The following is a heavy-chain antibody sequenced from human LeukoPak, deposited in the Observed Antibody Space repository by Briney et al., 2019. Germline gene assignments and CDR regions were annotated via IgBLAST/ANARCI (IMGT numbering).Heavy chain of an antibody. CDR3: ARDRRVTTVTTFDY. V-gene: IGHV3-21*01. D-gene: IGHD4-17*01. CDR2: ISSSSSYI. J-gene: IGHJ4*02. CDR1: GFTFSSYS. Sequence: GGSLRLSCAASGFTFSSYSMYWVRQAPGKGLEWVSSISSSSSYIYYADSVKGRFTISRDNAKNSLYLQMNSLRAEDTAVYYCARDRRVTTVTTFDYWGQGTLVTVSS.